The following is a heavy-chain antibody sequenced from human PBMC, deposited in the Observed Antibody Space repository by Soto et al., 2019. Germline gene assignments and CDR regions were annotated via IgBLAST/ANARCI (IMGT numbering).Heavy chain of an antibody. CDR3: AKNGPEFSGYDPYYFDY. Sequence: GGSLRLSCAASGFTFSNYAMSWVRQVPGKGLEWVSAISGRGSSTYYADSVKGRFTISRDNSKNTLYLQMNRLRAEDTAVYYCAKNGPEFSGYDPYYFDYWGQGTLVTAPQ. CDR2: ISGRGSST. V-gene: IGHV3-23*01. D-gene: IGHD5-12*01. CDR1: GFTFSNYA. J-gene: IGHJ4*02.